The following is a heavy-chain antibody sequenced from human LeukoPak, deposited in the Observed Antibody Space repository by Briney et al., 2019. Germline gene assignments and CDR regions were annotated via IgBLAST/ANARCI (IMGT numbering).Heavy chain of an antibody. D-gene: IGHD2-21*02. CDR3: AKDICGGDCYSAVGLDY. J-gene: IGHJ4*02. Sequence: GGSLRLSCAASGFTFDDYAMHWVRQAPGKGLEWVSGISWNSGSIGYAVSVKGRFTISRDNAKNSLYLQMNSLRAEDTALYYCAKDICGGDCYSAVGLDYWGQGTLVTVSS. V-gene: IGHV3-9*01. CDR1: GFTFDDYA. CDR2: ISWNSGSI.